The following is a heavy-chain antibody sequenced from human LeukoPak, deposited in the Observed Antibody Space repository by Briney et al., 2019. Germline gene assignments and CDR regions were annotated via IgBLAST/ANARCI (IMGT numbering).Heavy chain of an antibody. CDR2: IYYSGST. CDR1: GGSISSGDYY. Sequence: PSETLSLTCTVSGGSISSGDYYWSWIRRPPGKGLEWIGYIYYSGSTYYNPSLKSRVTISVDTSKNQFSLKLSSVTAADTAVYYCARVRRITIFGVVISEDYWGQGTLVTVSS. J-gene: IGHJ4*02. D-gene: IGHD3-3*01. CDR3: ARVRRITIFGVVISEDY. V-gene: IGHV4-30-4*08.